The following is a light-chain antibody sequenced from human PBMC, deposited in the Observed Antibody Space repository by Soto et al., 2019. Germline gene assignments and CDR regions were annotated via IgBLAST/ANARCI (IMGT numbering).Light chain of an antibody. Sequence: PGERATLSCRASQSVSSYLAWYQQKPGQAPRLLIYDASNRATGIPARFSGSGSGTDFTLTISSLEPEDFAVYYCQQRSNWPGTFGQGTRLEIK. V-gene: IGKV3-11*01. CDR3: QQRSNWPGT. CDR2: DAS. CDR1: QSVSSY. J-gene: IGKJ5*01.